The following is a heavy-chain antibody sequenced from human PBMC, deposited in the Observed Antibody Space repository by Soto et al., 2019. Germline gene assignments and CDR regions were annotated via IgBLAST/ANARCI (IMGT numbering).Heavy chain of an antibody. Sequence: ASVKVSCKASGGTFSSYTISWVRQAPGQGLEWMGRIIPIPGIANYAQKFQGRVTITADKSTSTAYMELSSLRSEDTAVYYCARDRVTMVRGAPDNWFGPWGQGILVTV. V-gene: IGHV1-69*04. CDR3: ARDRVTMVRGAPDNWFGP. D-gene: IGHD3-10*01. CDR2: IIPIPGIA. J-gene: IGHJ5*02. CDR1: GGTFSSYT.